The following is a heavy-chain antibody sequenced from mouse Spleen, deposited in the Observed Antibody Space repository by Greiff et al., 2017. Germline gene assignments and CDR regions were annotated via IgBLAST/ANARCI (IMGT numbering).Heavy chain of an antibody. CDR1: GFTFTSYW. Sequence: QVQLQQPGAELVKPGASVKLSCTASGFTFTSYWMHWVKQRPGQGLEWIGMIHPNSGSTNYNEKFQSKATLTVDKSSSTAYMQLSSLTSEDAAVYYCTGQLDDMDYWGQGTSVTVSS. CDR3: TGQLDDMDY. V-gene: IGHV1-64*01. J-gene: IGHJ4*01. D-gene: IGHD4-1*02. CDR2: IHPNSGST.